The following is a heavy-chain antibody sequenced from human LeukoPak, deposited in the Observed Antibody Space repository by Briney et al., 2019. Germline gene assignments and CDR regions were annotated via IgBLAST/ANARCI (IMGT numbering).Heavy chain of an antibody. Sequence: GGSLRLSCAASGFTFRSYWMHWVRQAPGKGLEWVSVIYSGGSTYYADSVKGRFTISRHNSKNTLYLQMNSLRAEDTAVYYCAVLGYYYGMDVWGQGTTVTVSS. V-gene: IGHV3-53*04. CDR3: AVLGYYYGMDV. CDR1: GFTFRSYW. D-gene: IGHD3-10*01. CDR2: IYSGGST. J-gene: IGHJ6*02.